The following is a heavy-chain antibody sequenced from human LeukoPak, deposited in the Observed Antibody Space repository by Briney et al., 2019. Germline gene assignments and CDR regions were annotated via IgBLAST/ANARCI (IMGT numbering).Heavy chain of an antibody. V-gene: IGHV4-38-2*02. Sequence: SETLSLTCTVSGYSISSGYYWGWIRQPPGKGLEWIGSIYHSGSTYYSPSLKSRVTISVDTSKNQFSLKLSSVTAADTAVYYCARDGGYSYGYYYYYYYMDVWGKGTTVTVSS. CDR3: ARDGGYSYGYYYYYYYMDV. CDR1: GYSISSGYY. J-gene: IGHJ6*03. D-gene: IGHD5-18*01. CDR2: IYHSGST.